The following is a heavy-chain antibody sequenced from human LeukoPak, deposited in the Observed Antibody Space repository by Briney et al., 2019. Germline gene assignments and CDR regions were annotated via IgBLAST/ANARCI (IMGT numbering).Heavy chain of an antibody. D-gene: IGHD6-25*01. J-gene: IGHJ6*02. CDR2: IRSKANSYAT. V-gene: IGHV3-73*01. CDR1: GFTFSGSA. Sequence: GGSLRLSCAASGFTFSGSAMHWVRQASGKGLEWVGRIRSKANSYATAYAASVKGRFTISRDDSKNTAYLQMNRLKTEDTAVYYCTRERRNYYYGMDGWGQGTTVTVSS. CDR3: TRERRNYYYGMDG.